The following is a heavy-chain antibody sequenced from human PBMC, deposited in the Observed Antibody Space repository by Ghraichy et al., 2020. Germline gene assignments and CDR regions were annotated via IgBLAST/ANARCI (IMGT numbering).Heavy chain of an antibody. Sequence: GGSLRLSCAASGFTFSDYSMNWVRQAPGKGLEWLSYISQRGTSIYYADSVKGRFTLSRDNAKNSLYLQMNSLRDEDTALYYCATDRDWAFDIWGQGTMVTVSS. D-gene: IGHD2-21*01. CDR1: GFTFSDYS. CDR3: ATDRDWAFDI. CDR2: ISQRGTSI. J-gene: IGHJ3*02. V-gene: IGHV3-48*02.